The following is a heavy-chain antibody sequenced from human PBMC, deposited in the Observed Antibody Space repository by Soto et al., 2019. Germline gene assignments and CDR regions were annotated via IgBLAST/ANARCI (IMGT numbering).Heavy chain of an antibody. D-gene: IGHD6-6*01. Sequence: EASVKVSCKASGGTFSSYAISWVRQAPGQGLEWMGGIIPIFGTANYAQKFQGRVTITADESTSTAYMELSSLRSEDTAVYYCAREALQQLVRRNWFDPWGQGTLVTVSS. V-gene: IGHV1-69*13. J-gene: IGHJ5*02. CDR3: AREALQQLVRRNWFDP. CDR1: GGTFSSYA. CDR2: IIPIFGTA.